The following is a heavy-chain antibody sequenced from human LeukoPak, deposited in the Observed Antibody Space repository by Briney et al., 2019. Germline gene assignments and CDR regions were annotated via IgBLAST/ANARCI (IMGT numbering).Heavy chain of an antibody. V-gene: IGHV4-30-2*01. D-gene: IGHD6-6*01. CDR2: TYHSGST. CDR1: GGSTSSGGYS. Sequence: SETLSLTCAVSGGSTSSGGYSWSWIRQPPGKGLEWIGYTYHSGSTYYNPSLKSRVTISVDRSKNQFSLKLSSVTAADTAVYYCARGGIAARPNWFDPWGQGTLVTVSS. CDR3: ARGGIAARPNWFDP. J-gene: IGHJ5*02.